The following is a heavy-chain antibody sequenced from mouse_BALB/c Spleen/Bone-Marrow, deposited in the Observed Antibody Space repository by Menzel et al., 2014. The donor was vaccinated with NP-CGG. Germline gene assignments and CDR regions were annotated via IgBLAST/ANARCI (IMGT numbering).Heavy chain of an antibody. CDR2: ISSGGGST. J-gene: IGHJ3*01. Sequence: EVQLVESGGGLVKPGGSLKLSCAASGFAFSNYDMSWVRQTPEKRLEWVAYISSGGGSTYYLDTVKGRFTISRDNAKNTLYLQMSSLKSEDTVMYYCERHRGDWGRGFAYWGQGTLVTVSA. CDR1: GFAFSNYD. D-gene: IGHD4-1*01. V-gene: IGHV5-12-1*01. CDR3: ERHRGDWGRGFAY.